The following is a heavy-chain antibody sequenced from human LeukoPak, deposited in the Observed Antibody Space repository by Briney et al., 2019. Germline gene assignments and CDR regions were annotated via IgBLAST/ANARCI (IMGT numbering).Heavy chain of an antibody. D-gene: IGHD4-17*01. CDR2: IKQISNGGTT. V-gene: IGHV3-15*01. J-gene: IGHJ1*01. Sequence: GGSLRLSCAASGFTFSSAWMTWVRQTPGKGLEWVGRIKQISNGGTTDYAAPVKDRFTISRDDSTNTLYLQMNSLKTEDTAVYYCTRDTGAQKNWGQGTLVTVSS. CDR1: GFTFSSAW. CDR3: TRDTGAQKN.